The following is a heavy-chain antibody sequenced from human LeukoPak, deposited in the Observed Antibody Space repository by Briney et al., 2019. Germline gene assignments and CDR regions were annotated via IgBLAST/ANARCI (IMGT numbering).Heavy chain of an antibody. CDR1: GYSFTSYW. Sequence: GESLKISCKGSGYSFTSYWISWVRQIPGKGPEWMGRIDPSDSYTNYSPSFQGHVTISADKSISTAYLQWSSLKASDTAMYYCAYYGSGSYRAPFDPWGQGTLVTVSS. V-gene: IGHV5-10-1*01. D-gene: IGHD3-10*01. CDR3: AYYGSGSYRAPFDP. J-gene: IGHJ5*02. CDR2: IDPSDSYT.